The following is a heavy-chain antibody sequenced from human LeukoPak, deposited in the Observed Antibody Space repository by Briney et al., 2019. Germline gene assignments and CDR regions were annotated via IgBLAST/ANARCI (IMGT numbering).Heavy chain of an antibody. J-gene: IGHJ4*02. Sequence: GGSLRLSCAASGFTFSSNAMSWVRQAPGKGLEWVSAISGSDDNTYSADSVKGRFTISRDNSKNTLYLQMNSLRAEDTAVYYCAKHQYSSGWYLNYWGQGTLVTVSS. D-gene: IGHD6-19*01. V-gene: IGHV3-23*01. CDR1: GFTFSSNA. CDR2: ISGSDDNT. CDR3: AKHQYSSGWYLNY.